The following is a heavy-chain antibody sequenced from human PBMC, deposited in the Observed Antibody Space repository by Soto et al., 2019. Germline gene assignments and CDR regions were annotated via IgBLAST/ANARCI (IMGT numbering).Heavy chain of an antibody. J-gene: IGHJ6*02. V-gene: IGHV3-48*03. D-gene: IGHD3-9*01. CDR1: GFNVGDYE. Sequence: PGGSLRLSCAASGFNVGDYEMNWVRQAPGKGLEWISMITSGGTVLYYADSVRGRFAISRDDTENSLHLQMNSLRVEDTAMYYCARGRYALGVWGQGTTVTVSS. CDR3: ARGRYALGV. CDR2: ITSGGTVL.